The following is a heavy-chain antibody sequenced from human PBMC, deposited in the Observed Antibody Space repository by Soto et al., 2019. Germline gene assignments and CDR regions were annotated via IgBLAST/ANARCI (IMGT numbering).Heavy chain of an antibody. D-gene: IGHD4-4*01. CDR2: ISGSSSYE. Sequence: PGGSLRLSCAASGFSFSDYYMSWIRQAPGKGLEWVSYISGSSSYEKYADSVKGRFTISRDNAKESLYLQMNSLRVEDTGVYYCARVTVPYTNHVGWIWFGPWGQGTPVTVSS. CDR3: ARVTVPYTNHVGWIWFGP. J-gene: IGHJ5*02. CDR1: GFSFSDYY. V-gene: IGHV3-11*06.